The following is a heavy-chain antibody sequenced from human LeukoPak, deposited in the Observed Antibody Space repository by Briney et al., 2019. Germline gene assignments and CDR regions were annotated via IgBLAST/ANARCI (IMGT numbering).Heavy chain of an antibody. D-gene: IGHD2-15*01. CDR2: IYYSGST. CDR3: ARRAPYCSGGSCYSGGYYYYMDV. V-gene: IGHV4-59*08. Sequence: SETLSLTCTVSGGSISSYYWSWIRQPPGKGLEWIGYIYYSGSTNYNPSLKSRVTISIDTSKNQFSLKLSSVTAADTAVYYCARRAPYCSGGSCYSGGYYYYMDVWAKGTTVTVSS. J-gene: IGHJ6*03. CDR1: GGSISSYY.